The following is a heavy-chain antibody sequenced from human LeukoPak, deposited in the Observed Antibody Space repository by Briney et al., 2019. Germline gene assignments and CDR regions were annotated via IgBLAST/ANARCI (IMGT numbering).Heavy chain of an antibody. J-gene: IGHJ4*02. CDR1: GFTFSSYG. CDR2: ISYDGSNK. Sequence: GGSLRLSCAASGFTFSSYGMHWVRQAPGKGLEWVAVISYDGSNKYYADSVKGRFTISRDNSKNTLYLQMNSLRAEDTAVYYCAYDVGYWGQGTLVTVSS. D-gene: IGHD5-12*01. CDR3: AYDVGY. V-gene: IGHV3-30*03.